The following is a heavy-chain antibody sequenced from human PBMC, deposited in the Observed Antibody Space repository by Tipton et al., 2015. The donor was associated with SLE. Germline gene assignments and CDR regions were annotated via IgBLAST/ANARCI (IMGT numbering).Heavy chain of an antibody. Sequence: LSLTCAVYGGSFSGYYWSWIRQPPGKGLEWIGEINHSGSTNYNPSLKSRVTISVDTSKNQFSLKLSPVTAADTAVYYCARDRRGSRAPTYWYFDLWGRGTLVTVSS. V-gene: IGHV4-34*01. CDR1: GGSFSGYY. CDR2: INHSGST. CDR3: ARDRRGSRAPTYWYFDL. D-gene: IGHD6-13*01. J-gene: IGHJ2*01.